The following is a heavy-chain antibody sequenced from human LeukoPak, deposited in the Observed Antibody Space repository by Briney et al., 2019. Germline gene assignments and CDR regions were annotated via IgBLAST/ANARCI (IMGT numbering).Heavy chain of an antibody. V-gene: IGHV4-59*08. Sequence: SETLCLSCTVSGGSISSYYWSWIRQPPGKGLEWIGYIYYSGSTNYNPSLKSRVTISVDTSKNQFSLKLSSVTAADTAVYYCARQRNYYDSSGYYYVFFDYWRGGILVTVSS. CDR1: GGSISSYY. CDR2: IYYSGST. CDR3: ARQRNYYDSSGYYYVFFDY. J-gene: IGHJ4*02. D-gene: IGHD3-22*01.